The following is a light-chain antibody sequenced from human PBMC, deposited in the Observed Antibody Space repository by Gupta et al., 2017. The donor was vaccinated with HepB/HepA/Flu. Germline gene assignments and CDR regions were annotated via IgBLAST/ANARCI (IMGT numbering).Light chain of an antibody. Sequence: QLVLTQSHSASASLGASVKVTCTLSTGNSADDIAWHQQQPEKGPRYLMKLTSDGSHSKGDGIPDRFSGTSSGAERYLTISSLQSEDEAEYYCQTWGTGIVVFGGGPKLTVL. J-gene: IGLJ2*01. CDR3: QTWGTGIVV. CDR1: TGNSADD. V-gene: IGLV4-69*01. CDR2: LTSDGSH.